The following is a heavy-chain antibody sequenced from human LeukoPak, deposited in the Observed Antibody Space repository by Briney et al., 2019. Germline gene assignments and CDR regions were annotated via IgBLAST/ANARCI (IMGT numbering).Heavy chain of an antibody. CDR2: ISTYNGNT. J-gene: IGHJ4*02. CDR3: ARDQHKFDY. CDR1: GYIFTNFD. V-gene: IGHV1-18*01. Sequence: ASVKVSCKASGYIFTNFDITWVRQAPGQGLEWMGWISTYNGNTDYAQKLQGRVTMTTDTSTSTAYMELRSLTSDETAMYYCARDQHKFDYWGQGTLVTVSS.